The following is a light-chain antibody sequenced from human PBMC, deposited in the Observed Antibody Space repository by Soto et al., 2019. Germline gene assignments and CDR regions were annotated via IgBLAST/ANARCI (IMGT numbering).Light chain of an antibody. CDR2: DVS. V-gene: IGKV1-5*01. CDR1: QSINAW. Sequence: DIQMTQAPSTISASVGDRVTITCRASQSINAWLAWYQQKPGKAPKLLIYDVSTLDSGAPSRFSGSASGTEFTLTISSLESDDFATYYCQQYHRYSTFGQGTRVDIK. CDR3: QQYHRYST. J-gene: IGKJ1*01.